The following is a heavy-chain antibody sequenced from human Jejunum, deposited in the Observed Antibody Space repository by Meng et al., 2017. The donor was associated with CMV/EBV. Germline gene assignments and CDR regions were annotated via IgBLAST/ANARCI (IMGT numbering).Heavy chain of an antibody. J-gene: IGHJ4*02. D-gene: IGHD1-14*01. CDR1: GCPFSSYG. CDR3: AKDKPGCGPDY. Sequence: LGCGGGVVQPGGSMSLSCAASGCPFSSYGMHWVRQAPGKGLEWVTFILSDGSNKYYADSVKGRFTVSRDNSKNTLYMQMDSLTSDDTAVYYCAKDKPGCGPDYWGQGTLVTVFS. CDR2: ILSDGSNK. V-gene: IGHV3-30*02.